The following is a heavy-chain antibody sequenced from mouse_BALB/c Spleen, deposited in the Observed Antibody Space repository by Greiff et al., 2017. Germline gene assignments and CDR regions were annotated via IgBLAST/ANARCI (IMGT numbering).Heavy chain of an antibody. Sequence: QVQLKQSGPELVRPGVSVKISCKGSGYTFTDYAMHWVKQSHAKSLEWIGVISTYYGNTNYNQKFKGKATMTVDKSSSTAYMELARLTSEDSAIYYCARGTGKYYFDDWGQGTTLTVSS. CDR2: ISTYYGNT. CDR1: GYTFTDYA. CDR3: ARGTGKYYFDD. J-gene: IGHJ2*01. D-gene: IGHD4-1*01. V-gene: IGHV1-67*01.